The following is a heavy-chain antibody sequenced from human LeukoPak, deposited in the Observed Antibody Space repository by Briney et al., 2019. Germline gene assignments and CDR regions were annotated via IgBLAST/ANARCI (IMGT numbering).Heavy chain of an antibody. V-gene: IGHV3-20*04. CDR3: ARDNHYDYVWGSYRLYYFDY. CDR1: GFTFDDYG. J-gene: IGHJ4*02. CDR2: INWNGGST. D-gene: IGHD3-16*02. Sequence: PGGSLRLSCAASGFTFDDYGMSWVRQAPGKGLEWVSGINWNGGSTGYADSVKGRFTISRDNAKNSLYLQMNSLRAEDTALYYCARDNHYDYVWGSYRLYYFDYWGQGTLVTLSS.